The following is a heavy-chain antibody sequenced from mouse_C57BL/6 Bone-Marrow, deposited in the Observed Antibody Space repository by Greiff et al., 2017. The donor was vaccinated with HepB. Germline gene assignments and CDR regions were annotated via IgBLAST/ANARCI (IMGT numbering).Heavy chain of an antibody. D-gene: IGHD1-1*01. V-gene: IGHV1-55*01. CDR1: GYTFTSYW. Sequence: QVQLQQPGAELVKPGASVKMSCKASGYTFTSYWITWVKQRPGQGLEWIGDIYPGSGSTNYNEKFKSKATLTVDTSSSTAYMQLSSLTSEDSAVYYGARTVSSYTFFAYWGQGTLVTVSA. J-gene: IGHJ3*01. CDR2: IYPGSGST. CDR3: ARTVSSYTFFAY.